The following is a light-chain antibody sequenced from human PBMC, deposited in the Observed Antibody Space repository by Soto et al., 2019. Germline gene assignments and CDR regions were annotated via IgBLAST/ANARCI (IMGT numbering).Light chain of an antibody. CDR3: QQYGSSPPLP. Sequence: EIVLTQSPGTLSLSPGERATLSCRASQSVSSSYLAWYQQKPGQAPRLLIYGASSRAPGIPDRFSGSGSGTDFTRTISSLEPDDFAVYYCQQYGSSPPLPFGGGTNVEIK. V-gene: IGKV3-20*01. J-gene: IGKJ4*01. CDR2: GAS. CDR1: QSVSSSY.